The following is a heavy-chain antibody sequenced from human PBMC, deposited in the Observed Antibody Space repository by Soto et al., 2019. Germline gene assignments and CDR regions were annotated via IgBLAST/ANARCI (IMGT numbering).Heavy chain of an antibody. Sequence: PGGSLRLSCAASGFTSSSYSMNWVRQAPGKGLEWVSSISSSSSYIYYADSVKGRFTISRDNAKNSLYLQMNSLRAEDTAVYYCASGTAQESGRADAFDIWGQGTMVTVSS. J-gene: IGHJ3*02. D-gene: IGHD1-7*01. V-gene: IGHV3-21*01. CDR3: ASGTAQESGRADAFDI. CDR1: GFTSSSYS. CDR2: ISSSSSYI.